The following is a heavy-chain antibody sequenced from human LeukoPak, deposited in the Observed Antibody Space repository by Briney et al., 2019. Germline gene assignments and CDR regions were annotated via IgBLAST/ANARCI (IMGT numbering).Heavy chain of an antibody. CDR1: GFTFSSYS. J-gene: IGHJ6*04. CDR3: AELGITMIGGV. CDR2: ISSSSSNI. D-gene: IGHD3-10*02. Sequence: GGSLRLSCAASGFTFSSYSMSWVRQAPGKGLEWVSSISSSSSNIYYADSVKGRFTISRDNAKNSLYLQMNSLRAEDTAVYYCAELGITMIGGVWGKGTTVTISS. V-gene: IGHV3-21*01.